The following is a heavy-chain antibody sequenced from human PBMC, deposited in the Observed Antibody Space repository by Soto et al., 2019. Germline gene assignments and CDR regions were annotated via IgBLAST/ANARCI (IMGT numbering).Heavy chain of an antibody. Sequence: QVRLVQSGAEVKKPGSSVKVSCQASGGSFNSYSFSWVRQAPGQGLEWIGRIIPIIGIANYAQKFQGRVTTTADRSTSTAYMELSSLRSDDTAVYYCAAQSGYEGFFDYWGQGTLVTVSS. D-gene: IGHD5-12*01. V-gene: IGHV1-69*02. J-gene: IGHJ4*02. CDR2: IIPIIGIA. CDR1: GGSFNSYS. CDR3: AAQSGYEGFFDY.